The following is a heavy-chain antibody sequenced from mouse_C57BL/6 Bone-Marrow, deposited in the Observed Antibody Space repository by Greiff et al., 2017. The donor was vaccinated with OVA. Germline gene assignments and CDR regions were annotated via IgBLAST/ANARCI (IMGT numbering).Heavy chain of an antibody. J-gene: IGHJ4*01. V-gene: IGHV5-17*01. Sequence: DVQLVESGGGLVKPGGSLKLSCAASGFTFSDYGMHWVRQAPEKGLEWVAYISSGSSTIYYADTVKGRFTISRDNAKNTLFLQMTSLRSEDTAMYYCARPGYGYDDYYAMDYWGQGTSVTVSS. CDR1: GFTFSDYG. D-gene: IGHD2-2*01. CDR3: ARPGYGYDDYYAMDY. CDR2: ISSGSSTI.